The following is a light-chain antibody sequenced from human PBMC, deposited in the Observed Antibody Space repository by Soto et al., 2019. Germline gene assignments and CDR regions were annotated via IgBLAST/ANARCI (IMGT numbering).Light chain of an antibody. CDR1: QSVSSSY. CDR2: GAS. CDR3: QLYGSSPPMT. V-gene: IGKV3-20*01. J-gene: IGKJ1*01. Sequence: MVMTQYPATLSVSPGESATLSSRPIQSVSSSYLAWYQQEPGQVPRLLIYGASLRATDIPDRFSVSGSGTDFTLTIPRLEPEDFAVYYWQLYGSSPPMTFGQGTMVDIK.